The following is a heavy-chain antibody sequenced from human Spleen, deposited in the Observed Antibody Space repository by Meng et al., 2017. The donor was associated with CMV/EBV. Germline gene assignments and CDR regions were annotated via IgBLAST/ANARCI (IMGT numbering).Heavy chain of an antibody. J-gene: IGHJ4*02. V-gene: IGHV2-5*02. CDR2: IYWDDDK. Sequence: QITLKESGPTLVKPTQTLTLTFTFSGFSLSTSGMGVGWIRQPPGKALEWLALIYWDDDKRYSPPLKSRLTITKDTSKNQVVLTMTNMDPVDTATYYCAHRDYCSGGTCTFDYWGQGTLVTVSS. D-gene: IGHD2-15*01. CDR3: AHRDYCSGGTCTFDY. CDR1: GFSLSTSGMG.